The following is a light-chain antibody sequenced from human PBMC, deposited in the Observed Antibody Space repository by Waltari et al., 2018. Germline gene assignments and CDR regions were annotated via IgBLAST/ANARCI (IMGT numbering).Light chain of an antibody. J-gene: IGLJ3*02. CDR2: RNN. CDR1: SSAIGSNY. CDR3: AAWDDNLRLWV. V-gene: IGLV1-47*01. Sequence: QSVLTQPPSASGAPGQRVTISCSGSSSAIGSNYVYWFQQIPGTAPKLIIYRNNRRPSGVPDRFSGSKSGTSASLAISGLRPEDETDYYCAAWDDNLRLWVFGGGTMLTVL.